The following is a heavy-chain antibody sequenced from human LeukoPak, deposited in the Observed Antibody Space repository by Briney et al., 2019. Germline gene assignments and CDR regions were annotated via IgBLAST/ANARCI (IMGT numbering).Heavy chain of an antibody. CDR3: ARGKGSGGSLAYFDY. Sequence: SETLSLTCAVSGGSISSSNWWSWVRQPPGKGLEWIGEIYHSGSTNYNPSLKSRVTISVDKSKSQFSLKLSSVTAADTAVYYCARGKGSGGSLAYFDYWGQGTLVTVSS. V-gene: IGHV4-4*02. CDR2: IYHSGST. J-gene: IGHJ4*02. CDR1: GGSISSSNW. D-gene: IGHD2-15*01.